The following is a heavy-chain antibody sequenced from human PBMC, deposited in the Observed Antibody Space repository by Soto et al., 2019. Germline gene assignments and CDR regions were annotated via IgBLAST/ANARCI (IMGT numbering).Heavy chain of an antibody. CDR3: VLSDIPLNFDY. D-gene: IGHD2-15*01. J-gene: IGHJ4*02. Sequence: ASVKVSCKASGYTFTSYAMNWVRQAPGQRLEWMGWINAGNGNTGYAQKFQGRVTMTRDTSISTAYMELSRLRSDDTAVDYCVLSDIPLNFDYWGQGTLVTVS. V-gene: IGHV1-3*01. CDR1: GYTFTSYA. CDR2: INAGNGNT.